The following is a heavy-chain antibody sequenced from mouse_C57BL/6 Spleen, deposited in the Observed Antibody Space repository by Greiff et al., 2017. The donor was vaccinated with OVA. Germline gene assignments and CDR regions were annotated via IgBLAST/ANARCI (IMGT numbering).Heavy chain of an antibody. CDR1: GYTFTDYN. V-gene: IGHV1-18*01. CDR2: INPNNGGT. CDR3: AIPAYYSNYVWDY. Sequence: EVQLQQSGPELVKPGASVKIPCKASGYTFTDYNMDWVKQSHGKSLEWIGDINPNNGGTIYNQKFKGKATLTVDKSSSTAYMELRSLTSEDTAVYYCAIPAYYSNYVWDYWGQGTSVTVSS. D-gene: IGHD2-5*01. J-gene: IGHJ4*01.